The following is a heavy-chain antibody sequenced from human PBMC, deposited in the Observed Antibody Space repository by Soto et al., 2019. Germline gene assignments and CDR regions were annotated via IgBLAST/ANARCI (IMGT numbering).Heavy chain of an antibody. CDR3: ARDRRYYGSGSSIDYDYYGMDV. D-gene: IGHD3-10*01. CDR1: GGTFSSYA. CDR2: IIPIFGTA. Sequence: QVQLVQSGAEVKKPGSSVKVSCKASGGTFSSYAISWVRQAPGQGLEWMGGIIPIFGTANYAQKFQGRVTITADESTSTAYMELSSLRSEDTAVYYCARDRRYYGSGSSIDYDYYGMDVWGQGTTVTVSS. V-gene: IGHV1-69*12. J-gene: IGHJ6*02.